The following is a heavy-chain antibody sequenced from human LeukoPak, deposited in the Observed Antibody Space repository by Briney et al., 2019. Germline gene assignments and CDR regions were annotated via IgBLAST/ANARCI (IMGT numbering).Heavy chain of an antibody. D-gene: IGHD6-13*01. Sequence: GGSLRLSCAASGFTVSSNYMSWVRQAPGKGLEWVSVIYSGGTTYYADSVKGRFTISRDTSKNTLSLQMNSLRAEDTAVYYCARASSWPDCFQQWGQGTLVTVSS. CDR3: ARASSWPDCFQQ. CDR1: GFTVSSNY. V-gene: IGHV3-66*01. J-gene: IGHJ1*01. CDR2: IYSGGTT.